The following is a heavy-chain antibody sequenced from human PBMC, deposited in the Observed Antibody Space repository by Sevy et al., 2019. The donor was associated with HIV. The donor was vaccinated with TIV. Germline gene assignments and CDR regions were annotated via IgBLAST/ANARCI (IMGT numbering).Heavy chain of an antibody. CDR1: GYTFTSYD. Sequence: ASVKVSCKASGYTFTSYDINWVRQATGQGLEWMGWMNPNSGNTGYAQKFQGRVTMTRNTSISTAYMELSSLRSEDTSVYYCARRRAVAGWGFDPWGQGTLVTVSS. CDR3: ARRRAVAGWGFDP. CDR2: MNPNSGNT. V-gene: IGHV1-8*01. J-gene: IGHJ5*02. D-gene: IGHD6-19*01.